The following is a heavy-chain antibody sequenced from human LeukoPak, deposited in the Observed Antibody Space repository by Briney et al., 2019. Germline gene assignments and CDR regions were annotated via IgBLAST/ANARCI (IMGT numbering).Heavy chain of an antibody. CDR3: ARRSGGPFDP. V-gene: IGHV5-51*01. Sequence: GESLQISWKGSGYSFTSYWIAWVRQMPGKGLEWMGSVYPGDSDTRYSPSFQGQVTISADKSISTAYLQWSSLKASDTAMYYCARRSGGPFDPWGQGTLVTVSS. J-gene: IGHJ5*02. D-gene: IGHD3-16*01. CDR1: GYSFTSYW. CDR2: VYPGDSDT.